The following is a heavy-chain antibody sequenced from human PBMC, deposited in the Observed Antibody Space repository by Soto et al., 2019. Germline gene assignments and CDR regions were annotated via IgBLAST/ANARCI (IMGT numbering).Heavy chain of an antibody. V-gene: IGHV3-48*02. Sequence: GGSLRLSCAASGFTFSSFHMNWVRQAPGRGLEWVAYITSSSDTIYYSDSVKGRFTISRDNGKNSLFLQMNSLRDEDTAVYYCARGVVVIPPGYYYAMDVWGQGTMVTVSS. CDR3: ARGVVVIPPGYYYAMDV. CDR1: GFTFSSFH. D-gene: IGHD3-22*01. J-gene: IGHJ6*02. CDR2: ITSSSDTI.